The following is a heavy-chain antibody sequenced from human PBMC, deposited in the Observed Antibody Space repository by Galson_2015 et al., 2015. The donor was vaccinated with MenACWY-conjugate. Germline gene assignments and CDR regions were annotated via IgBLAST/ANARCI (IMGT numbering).Heavy chain of an antibody. CDR2: IYYSGST. CDR1: GGSISSYY. V-gene: IGHV4-59*08. D-gene: IGHD4-17*01. Sequence: SETLSLTCTVSGGSISSYYWSWIRQPPGKGLEWIGYIYYSGSTNYNPSLKSRVTISVDTSKNQFSLKLSSVTAADTAVYYCARNWGKSDYGDYDSDAFDIWGQGTMVTVSS. J-gene: IGHJ3*02. CDR3: ARNWGKSDYGDYDSDAFDI.